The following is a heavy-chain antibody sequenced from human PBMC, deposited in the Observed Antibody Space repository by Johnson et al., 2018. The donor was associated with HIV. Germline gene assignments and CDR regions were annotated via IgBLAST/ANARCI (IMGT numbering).Heavy chain of an antibody. J-gene: IGHJ3*02. Sequence: QVQLVESGGGVVQPGRSLRLSCAASGFTFSNYDMHWVRQAPGKGLEWVAVISYNASNQYYTDSVKGRFTISRDHSNNTMYLQMKSLRAEDTAMYFCARDYTPYYDFWSGNGGVFDIWGQGTMVTVSS. D-gene: IGHD3-3*01. V-gene: IGHV3-30*04. CDR3: ARDYTPYYDFWSGNGGVFDI. CDR1: GFTFSNYD. CDR2: ISYNASNQ.